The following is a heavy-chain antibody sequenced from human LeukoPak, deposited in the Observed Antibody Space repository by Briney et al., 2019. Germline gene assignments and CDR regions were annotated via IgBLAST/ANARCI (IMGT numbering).Heavy chain of an antibody. D-gene: IGHD6-19*01. CDR1: GFTFSSYW. Sequence: GGSLRLSCAASGFTFSSYWMSWVRQAPGKGLEWVSVMSGNGDSTYYADSVKGRFTISRGNSKNTLYLQMNSLRAEDTAVYYCAKGLLSGRSLLQDWGQGTLVTVSS. J-gene: IGHJ1*01. CDR2: MSGNGDST. V-gene: IGHV3-23*01. CDR3: AKGLLSGRSLLQD.